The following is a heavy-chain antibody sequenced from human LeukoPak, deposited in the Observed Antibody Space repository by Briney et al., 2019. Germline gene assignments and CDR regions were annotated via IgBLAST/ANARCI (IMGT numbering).Heavy chain of an antibody. J-gene: IGHJ4*02. D-gene: IGHD5-12*01. CDR3: TTDQKWLRLALGY. V-gene: IGHV3-15*01. CDR1: GFTVSSNY. CDR2: VKSRADGGAT. Sequence: GGSLRLSCVASGFTVSSNYMSWVRQAPGKGLEWVGRVKSRADGGATDYAAPVKGRFTISRDDSKNMLYLQMNILKTEDSAIYFCTTDQKWLRLALGYWGQGTLVTVSS.